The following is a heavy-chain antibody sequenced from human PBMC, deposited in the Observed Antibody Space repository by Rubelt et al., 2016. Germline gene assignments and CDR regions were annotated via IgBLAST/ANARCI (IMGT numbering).Heavy chain of an antibody. CDR2: ISGSGGST. Sequence: GKGLEWVSAISGSGGSTYYADSVKGRFTISRDNSKNTLYLQMNSLRAEDTAVYYCARRVGYFDYWGQGTLVTVSS. V-gene: IGHV3-23*01. J-gene: IGHJ4*02. CDR3: ARRVGYFDY. D-gene: IGHD1-26*01.